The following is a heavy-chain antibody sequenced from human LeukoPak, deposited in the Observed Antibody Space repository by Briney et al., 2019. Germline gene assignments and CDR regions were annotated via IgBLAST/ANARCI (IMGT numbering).Heavy chain of an antibody. D-gene: IGHD3-22*01. CDR3: AKEGTGAMIVVKYFDY. J-gene: IGHJ4*02. V-gene: IGHV3-30*02. CDR2: IRYDGSNK. CDR1: GFTFSSYG. Sequence: PGGSLRLSCAASGFTFSSYGMHWVRQAPGKGLEWVAFIRYDGSNKYYADSVKGRFTISRDNSKNTLYLQMNSLRAEDTAVYYCAKEGTGAMIVVKYFDYWGQGTLVTVSS.